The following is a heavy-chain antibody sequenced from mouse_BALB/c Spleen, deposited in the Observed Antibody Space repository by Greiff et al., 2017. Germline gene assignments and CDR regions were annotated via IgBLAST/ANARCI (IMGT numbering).Heavy chain of an antibody. CDR2: IYPSDSYT. CDR3: TRSWDVGDYIDY. V-gene: IGHV1-69*02. D-gene: IGHD4-1*01. Sequence: QVHVKQPGAELVRPGASVKLSCTASGYTFTSYWINWVKQRPGQGLEWIGNIYPSDSYTNYNQKFKDKATLTVDKSSSTAYMQLSRPTSEDSAVYYCTRSWDVGDYIDYWGQGTTLTVSS. J-gene: IGHJ2*01. CDR1: GYTFTSYW.